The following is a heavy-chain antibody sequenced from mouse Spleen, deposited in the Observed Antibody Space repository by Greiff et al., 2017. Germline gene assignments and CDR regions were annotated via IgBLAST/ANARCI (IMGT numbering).Heavy chain of an antibody. CDR1: GYTFTSYW. CDR2: IDPSDSET. V-gene: IGHV1-52*01. Sequence: QVQLQQPGAELVRPGSSVKLSCKASGYTFTSYWMHWVKQRPIQGLEWIGNIDPSDSETHYNQKFKDKATLTVDKSSSTAYMQLSSLTSEDSAVYYCARQGGMITTGYAMDYWGQGTSVTVSS. CDR3: ARQGGMITTGYAMDY. J-gene: IGHJ4*01. D-gene: IGHD2-4*01.